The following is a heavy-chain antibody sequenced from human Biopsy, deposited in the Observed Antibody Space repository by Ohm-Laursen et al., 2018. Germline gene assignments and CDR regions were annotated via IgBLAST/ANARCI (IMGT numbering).Heavy chain of an antibody. J-gene: IGHJ4*02. CDR3: AADINVWNVNY. Sequence: SCTASGLPFTGFTMHWVRQAPGKGLEWMGGFAPENGKTIYAQKFQGRVTMAEDTSTDTAYMELSSLRSEDTAVYYCAADINVWNVNYWGQGTQVTVSS. D-gene: IGHD1-1*01. V-gene: IGHV1-24*01. CDR2: FAPENGKT. CDR1: GLPFTGFT.